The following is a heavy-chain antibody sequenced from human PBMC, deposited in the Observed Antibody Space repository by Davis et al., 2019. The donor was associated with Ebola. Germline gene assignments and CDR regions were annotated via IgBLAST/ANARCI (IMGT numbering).Heavy chain of an antibody. CDR1: GFTFSSYW. CDR3: ARVQDCSSTSCFYYYYYGMDV. D-gene: IGHD2-2*01. Sequence: HTGGSLRLSCAASGFTFSSYWMHWVRQAPGKGLVWVSRINSDASSTSYANTLKGRFTIPRDNAKNTLYLQRNSLRAEDTAVYYCARVQDCSSTSCFYYYYYGMDVWGQGTTVTVSS. J-gene: IGHJ6*02. CDR2: INSDASST. V-gene: IGHV3-74*01.